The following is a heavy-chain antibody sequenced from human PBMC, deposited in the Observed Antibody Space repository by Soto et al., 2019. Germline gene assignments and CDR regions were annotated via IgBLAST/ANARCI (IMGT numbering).Heavy chain of an antibody. CDR2: ISDGGST. Sequence: SETLSLTCNVSGASIYTYYWNWIRQSPGKGLEWIGHISDGGSTNYNPSLESRVTISVDTSKNQFSLKLSSVTAADTAVYYCARELPQRQGRNMDVWGQGTTVTVSS. J-gene: IGHJ6*02. CDR3: ARELPQRQGRNMDV. D-gene: IGHD1-1*01. CDR1: GASIYTYY. V-gene: IGHV4-59*12.